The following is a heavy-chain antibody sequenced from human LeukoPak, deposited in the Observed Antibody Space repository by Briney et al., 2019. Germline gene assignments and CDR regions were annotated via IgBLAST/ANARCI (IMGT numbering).Heavy chain of an antibody. CDR2: IYYSGST. CDR3: AGGDLFDYYDSSGYYYGAFDI. Sequence: SETLSLTCTASGGSISSYYWSWIRQPPGKGLEWIGYIYYSGSTNYNPSLKSRVTISVDTSKNQFSLKLSSVTAADTAVYYCAGGDLFDYYDSSGYYYGAFDIWGQGTMVTVSS. CDR1: GGSISSYY. D-gene: IGHD3-22*01. V-gene: IGHV4-59*01. J-gene: IGHJ3*02.